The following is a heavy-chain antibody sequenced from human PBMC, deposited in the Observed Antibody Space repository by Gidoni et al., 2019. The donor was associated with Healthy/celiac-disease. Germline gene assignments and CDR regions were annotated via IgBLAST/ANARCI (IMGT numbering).Heavy chain of an antibody. CDR3: AKVRVGDLDY. J-gene: IGHJ4*02. V-gene: IGHV3-23*01. Sequence: TISRDNSKNTLYLQMNSLRAEDTAVYYCAKVRVGDLDYWGQGTLVTVSS.